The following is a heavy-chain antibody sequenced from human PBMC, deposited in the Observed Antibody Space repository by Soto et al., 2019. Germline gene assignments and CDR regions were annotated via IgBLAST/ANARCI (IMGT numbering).Heavy chain of an antibody. CDR1: GYTFTSYD. Sequence: GASVKVSCKASGYTFTSYDINWVRQATGQGLEWMGWMNPNSGNTGYAQKFQGRVTMTRNTSISTAYMELSSLRSEDTAVYYCATRRRLSGITIFGVPIQRSYYGMDVWGQGTTVTVS. J-gene: IGHJ6*02. CDR2: MNPNSGNT. CDR3: ATRRRLSGITIFGVPIQRSYYGMDV. D-gene: IGHD3-3*01. V-gene: IGHV1-8*01.